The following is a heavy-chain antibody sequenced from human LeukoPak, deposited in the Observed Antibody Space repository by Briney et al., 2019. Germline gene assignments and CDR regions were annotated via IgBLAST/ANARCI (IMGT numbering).Heavy chain of an antibody. V-gene: IGHV4-34*01. J-gene: IGHJ4*02. CDR2: INHSGST. CDR1: GGSFNGYS. Sequence: SETLSLTCAVYGGSFNGYSWSWIRQPPGKGLEWIGEINHSGSTNYNPSLKSRVTISVDTSKNQLSLKLSSVTAADTAVYYCGATNYYFDYWGQGALVTVSS. CDR3: GATNYYFDY. D-gene: IGHD1-26*01.